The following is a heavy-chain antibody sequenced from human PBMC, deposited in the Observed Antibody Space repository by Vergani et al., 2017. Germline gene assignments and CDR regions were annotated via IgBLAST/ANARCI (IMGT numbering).Heavy chain of an antibody. J-gene: IGHJ1*01. V-gene: IGHV3-30*03. CDR1: GFTSSYYG. Sequence: QVHLVESGGGVVQPGRSLRLSCVVSGFTSSYYGMHGVRQAPGKGLEWVAVISYDGTQKYYADSVKGRFTISRDNSKSTLYLQMNSLRTEDTAVYYCATKSCGTPGCQIGYFREWGQGTLVVVSS. CDR3: ATKSCGTPGCQIGYFRE. D-gene: IGHD1-1*01. CDR2: ISYDGTQK.